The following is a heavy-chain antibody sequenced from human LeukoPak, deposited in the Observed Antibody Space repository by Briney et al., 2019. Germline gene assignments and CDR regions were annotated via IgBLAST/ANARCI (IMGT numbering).Heavy chain of an antibody. CDR1: GGSIRSSSYY. V-gene: IGHV4-39*07. J-gene: IGHJ4*02. Sequence: PSETLSLTCTVSGGSIRSSSYYWSWIRQPPGKGLEWIGEINHSGSTNYNPSLKSRVTISVDTSKNQFSLKLSSVTAADTAVYYCARRAGYSSSWYASWGQGTLVTVSS. D-gene: IGHD6-13*01. CDR2: INHSGST. CDR3: ARRAGYSSSWYAS.